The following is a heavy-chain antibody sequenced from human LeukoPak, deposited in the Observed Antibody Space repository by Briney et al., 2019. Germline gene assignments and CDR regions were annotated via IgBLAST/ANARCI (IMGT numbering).Heavy chain of an antibody. CDR2: IYYSGST. CDR1: GGSISSSSYY. D-gene: IGHD6-19*01. J-gene: IGHJ3*02. Sequence: SETLSLTCTVSGGSISSSSYYWGWIRQPPGKGLEWIGSIYYSGSTYYNPSLKSRVTISVDTSKNQFSLKLSSVTAADTAVYYCARVNPSLSIAVGAFDIWGQGTMVTVSS. V-gene: IGHV4-39*07. CDR3: ARVNPSLSIAVGAFDI.